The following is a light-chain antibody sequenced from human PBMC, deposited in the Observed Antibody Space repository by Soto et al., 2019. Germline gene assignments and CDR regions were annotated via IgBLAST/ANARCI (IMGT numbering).Light chain of an antibody. CDR3: CSFAGSYTFV. CDR2: DVS. V-gene: IGLV2-11*01. Sequence: QSVLTQPRSVSGSPGQSVTISCTGTSXDVGGYNYVSWYQHHPGKAPKVMIYDVSKRPSGVPDRFSGSKSGNTASLTISGLQAEDEADYYCCSFAGSYTFVFGTGTKVTVL. J-gene: IGLJ1*01. CDR1: SXDVGGYNY.